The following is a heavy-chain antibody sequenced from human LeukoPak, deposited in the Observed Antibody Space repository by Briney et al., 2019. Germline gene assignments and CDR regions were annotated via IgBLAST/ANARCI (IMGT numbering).Heavy chain of an antibody. J-gene: IGHJ6*02. V-gene: IGHV3-53*01. CDR2: IYSGGST. D-gene: IGHD3-3*01. Sequence: GGSLRLSCAASGFTVSSNYMSWVRQAPGKGLEWVSVIYSGGSTYYADSVKGRFTISRDNSKNTLYLQMNSLRAEDTAVYYCARAPSNYDFWSGYYTGYYGMDVWGQGTTVAVSS. CDR3: ARAPSNYDFWSGYYTGYYGMDV. CDR1: GFTVSSNY.